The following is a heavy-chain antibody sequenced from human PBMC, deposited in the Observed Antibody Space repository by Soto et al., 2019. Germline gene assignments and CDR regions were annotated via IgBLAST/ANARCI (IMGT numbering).Heavy chain of an antibody. Sequence: SETLSLTCDVAGESLSGYYWSWIRQPPGKGLEWIGQIFHGGGTNYSPSLKSRVSISVDTSKSQFSRELTSVTAADTAVYYCARPHYDSNTFYSFFDYWGQGTLVIVGS. V-gene: IGHV4-34*12. J-gene: IGHJ4*02. CDR3: ARPHYDSNTFYSFFDY. D-gene: IGHD3-22*01. CDR2: IFHGGGT. CDR1: GESLSGYY.